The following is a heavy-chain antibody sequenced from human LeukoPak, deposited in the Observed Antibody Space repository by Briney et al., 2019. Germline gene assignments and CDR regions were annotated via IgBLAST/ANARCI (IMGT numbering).Heavy chain of an antibody. CDR3: ARTHYDDGSAYRSLDY. V-gene: IGHV3-7*01. J-gene: IGHJ4*02. Sequence: GGSLRLSCAASGFTFSNYWMTWVRQAPGTGLEWVANIKPDGGEKYSVDSVQGRFTISRDNAKNSLYMQMNSLRAEDTALYYCARTHYDDGSAYRSLDYWGQGTLVTVSS. CDR2: IKPDGGEK. D-gene: IGHD3-22*01. CDR1: GFTFSNYW.